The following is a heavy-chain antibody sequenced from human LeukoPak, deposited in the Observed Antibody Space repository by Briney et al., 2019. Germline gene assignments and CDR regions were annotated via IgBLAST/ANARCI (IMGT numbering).Heavy chain of an antibody. CDR2: ISAYKGNT. CDR1: GYTFTTYG. D-gene: IGHD3-22*01. CDR3: ARRAGDYDSSGYYYYYYYMDV. J-gene: IGHJ6*03. Sequence: ASVKVSCKASGYTFTTYGISGVQQAPGQGREGMGWISAYKGNTNYAQKLQGRVTMTTDTSTSTAYMELRRLSSDDTAVYYCARRAGDYDSSGYYYYYYYMDVWGKGTTVTVSS. V-gene: IGHV1-18*01.